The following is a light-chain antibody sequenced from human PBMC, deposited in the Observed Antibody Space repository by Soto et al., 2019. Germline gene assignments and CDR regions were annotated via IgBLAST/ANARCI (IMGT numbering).Light chain of an antibody. CDR2: DVS. Sequence: QSALTQPASVSGSPGQSITISCTGTSSDVGSYNYVSWYQQHPGKAPKLMIYDVSNRPSGVSNRFSGSKSGNTASLTISGLQAEDEADYYCSSYTSSNTLVVFCGGTKLTVL. CDR3: SSYTSSNTLVV. J-gene: IGLJ2*01. V-gene: IGLV2-14*01. CDR1: SSDVGSYNY.